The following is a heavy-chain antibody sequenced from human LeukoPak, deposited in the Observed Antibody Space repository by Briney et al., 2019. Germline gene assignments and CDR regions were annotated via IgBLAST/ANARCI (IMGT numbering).Heavy chain of an antibody. V-gene: IGHV1-2*04. CDR3: ARARGYSYGITPNYFDY. Sequence: ASVKVSCTASGYTFTVYYMHWVRQAPGQGLEWMGWINPNSGGTNYAQKFQGWVTMTGDTSISTAYMELSRLRSDDTAVYYCARARGYSYGITPNYFDYWGQGTLVTVSS. CDR1: GYTFTVYY. D-gene: IGHD5-18*01. CDR2: INPNSGGT. J-gene: IGHJ4*02.